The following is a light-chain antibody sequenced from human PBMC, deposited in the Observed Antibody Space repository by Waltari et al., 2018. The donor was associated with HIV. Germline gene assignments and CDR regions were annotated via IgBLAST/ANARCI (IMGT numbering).Light chain of an antibody. CDR2: SNN. V-gene: IGLV1-44*01. CDR1: SSNIGSNT. CDR3: AAWDDSLNGWV. J-gene: IGLJ3*02. Sequence: QSVLTQPPSVSAVPGQKVTISCSGSSSNIGSNTVNWYQQLPGTAPKLLIYSNNQRPSGVPDRFSGSKSGTSASLAISGLQSEDEADYYCAAWDDSLNGWVFGGGTKLTVL.